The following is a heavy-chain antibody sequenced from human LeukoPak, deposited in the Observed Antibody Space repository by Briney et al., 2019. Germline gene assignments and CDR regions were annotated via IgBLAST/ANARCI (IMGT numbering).Heavy chain of an antibody. V-gene: IGHV1-2*02. CDR1: VYTFTVYY. Sequence: GASVTVSFTASVYTFTVYYMHWVRQAPGQGLEWMGWINPNSGGTNYAQKFQGRVTMTRDTSISTAYMELSRLRSDDTAVYYCARDLGYGDYGGENWFDPWGQGTLVTVSS. J-gene: IGHJ5*02. CDR2: INPNSGGT. D-gene: IGHD4-17*01. CDR3: ARDLGYGDYGGENWFDP.